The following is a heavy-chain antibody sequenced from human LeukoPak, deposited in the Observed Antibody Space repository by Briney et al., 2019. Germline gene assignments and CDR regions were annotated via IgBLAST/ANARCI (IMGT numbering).Heavy chain of an antibody. CDR1: GGSISSTSYY. D-gene: IGHD3-3*01. J-gene: IGHJ6*03. V-gene: IGHV4-39*07. CDR3: AREKDYDFWSGSPYYYYMDV. CDR2: IYYTGTT. Sequence: SETLSLTCNVSGGSISSTSYYWGWIRQPPGKGLEWLGNIYYTGTTYYNPSLKSRVTMSVDTSKNQFSLKLSSVTAADTAVYYCAREKDYDFWSGSPYYYYMDVWGKGTTVTVSS.